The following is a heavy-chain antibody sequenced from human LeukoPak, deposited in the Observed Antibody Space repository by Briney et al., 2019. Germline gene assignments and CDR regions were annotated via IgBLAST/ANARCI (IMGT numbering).Heavy chain of an antibody. V-gene: IGHV3-7*01. CDR3: ARTPPTRIAAPRYFDY. D-gene: IGHD6-13*01. CDR1: GFTFSSYW. CDR2: IKQDGSEK. Sequence: GGSLRLSCAASGFTFSSYWMSWVRQAPGKGLEWVANIKQDGSEKYYVDSVKGRFTISRDNAKNSLYLQMNSLRAEDTAVYYCARTPPTRIAAPRYFDYWGQGTLVTVSS. J-gene: IGHJ4*02.